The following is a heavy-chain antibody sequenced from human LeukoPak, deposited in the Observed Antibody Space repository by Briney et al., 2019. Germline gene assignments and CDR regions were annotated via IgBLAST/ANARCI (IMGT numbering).Heavy chain of an antibody. CDR2: INPNSGGT. V-gene: IGHV1-2*02. CDR3: ATIGGYYYYGMDV. D-gene: IGHD1-26*01. J-gene: IGHJ6*02. CDR1: GYTFTGYY. Sequence: ASVKVSCKASGYTFTGYYMHWVRQAPGQGLEWMGWINPNSGGTNYAQKFQGRVTMTRDTSISTAYMELSRLRSDDTAVYYCATIGGYYYYGMDVWSQGTTVTVSS.